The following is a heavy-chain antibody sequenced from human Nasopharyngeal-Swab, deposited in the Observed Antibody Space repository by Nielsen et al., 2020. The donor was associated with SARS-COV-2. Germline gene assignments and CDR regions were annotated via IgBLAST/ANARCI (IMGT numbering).Heavy chain of an antibody. CDR3: ARDRKGAYYYDSSGYSNWFDP. V-gene: IGHV1-69*13. D-gene: IGHD3-22*01. CDR1: GGTFSSYA. Sequence: SVKVSCKASGGTFSSYAISWVRQAPGQGLEWMGGIIPIFGTANYAQKFQGRVTLTADESTSTAYMELSSLRSEDTAVYYCARDRKGAYYYDSSGYSNWFDPWGQGTLVTVSS. CDR2: IIPIFGTA. J-gene: IGHJ5*02.